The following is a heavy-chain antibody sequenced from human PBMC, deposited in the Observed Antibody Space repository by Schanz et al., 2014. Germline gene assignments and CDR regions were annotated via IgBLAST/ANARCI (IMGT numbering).Heavy chain of an antibody. Sequence: QVQLVQSGAEVKKPGASMKVSCKASGYTFTTYYMLWVRQAPGQGLEWMGIINPSGGSTRYGQKFQGRVTMTRATSTSTVNMELTSLRSEDTAVYYCARDPYSASYFPSPPLYGLDVWGQGTTVTVSS. CDR1: GYTFTTYY. D-gene: IGHD1-26*01. CDR2: INPSGGST. J-gene: IGHJ6*02. CDR3: ARDPYSASYFPSPPLYGLDV. V-gene: IGHV1-46*01.